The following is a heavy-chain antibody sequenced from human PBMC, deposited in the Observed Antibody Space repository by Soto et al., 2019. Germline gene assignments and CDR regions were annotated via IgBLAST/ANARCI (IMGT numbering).Heavy chain of an antibody. V-gene: IGHV3-23*01. CDR1: GFTFSSYA. J-gene: IGHJ6*02. CDR2: ISGSGGST. D-gene: IGHD2-2*03. Sequence: GGSLRLSCAASGFTFSSYAMSWVRQAPGKGLEWVSAISGSGGSTYYADSVKGRFTISRDNSKNTLYLQMNSLRAEETAVYYCAKSGYCSSTSCYELSQNYYYYGMDVWGQGTTVTVSS. CDR3: AKSGYCSSTSCYELSQNYYYYGMDV.